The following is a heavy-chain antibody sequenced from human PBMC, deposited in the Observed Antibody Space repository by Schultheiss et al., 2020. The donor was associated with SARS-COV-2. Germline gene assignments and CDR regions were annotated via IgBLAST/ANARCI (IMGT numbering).Heavy chain of an antibody. J-gene: IGHJ5*02. Sequence: GGSLRLSCAASGFTFSGSAMHWVRQASGKGLEWVSAISGSGGSTYYADSVKGRFTISRDNSKNTLYLQMNSLRAEDTAVYYCAKDDYGDQNWFDPWGQGTLVTVAS. CDR1: GFTFSGSA. CDR3: AKDDYGDQNWFDP. D-gene: IGHD4-17*01. CDR2: ISGSGGST. V-gene: IGHV3-23*01.